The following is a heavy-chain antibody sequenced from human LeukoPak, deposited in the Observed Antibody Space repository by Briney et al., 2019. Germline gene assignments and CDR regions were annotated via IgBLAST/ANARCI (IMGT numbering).Heavy chain of an antibody. D-gene: IGHD6-13*01. V-gene: IGHV3-23*01. CDR2: ISGGGGST. J-gene: IGHJ1*01. Sequence: PGGSLRLSCAASGFTFSSYAMSWVRQAPGKGLEWVSAISGGGGSTYYADSVKGRFTISRDNSKNTLYLQMNSLRAEDTAVYYCAKVAYSSSWYSDGSYQLWGQGTLVTVSS. CDR1: GFTFSSYA. CDR3: AKVAYSSSWYSDGSYQL.